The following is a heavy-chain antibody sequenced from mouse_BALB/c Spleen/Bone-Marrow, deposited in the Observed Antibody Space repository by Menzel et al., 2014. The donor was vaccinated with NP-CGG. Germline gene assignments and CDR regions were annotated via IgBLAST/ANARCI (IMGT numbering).Heavy chain of an antibody. CDR3: ARGGGRYIDY. Sequence: VHVEQSGPELVKPGASVKMSCKASGYTFTSYILHWVKQKPGQGLEWIGYINPYNDGTKYNEKFKGKATLTSDKFSSTTYMELSSLTSEVSAVYYCARGGGRYIDYWGQGTTLPVPS. V-gene: IGHV1-14*01. CDR1: GYTFTSYI. J-gene: IGHJ2*01. CDR2: INPYNDGT.